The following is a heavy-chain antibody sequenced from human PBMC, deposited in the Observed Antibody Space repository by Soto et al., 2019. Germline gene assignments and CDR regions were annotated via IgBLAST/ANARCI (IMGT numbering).Heavy chain of an antibody. CDR2: MSGSTGST. Sequence: EVQLLESGGGLVQPGGSLRLSCAASGFTFSSYDMSWVRQAPGKGLEWVSTMSGSTGSTYYGDSVKGRFTISRDSSKSTLYLQMDSLRAEDTAVYYCAKENDDWGQGTLVTVSS. CDR3: AKENDD. J-gene: IGHJ4*02. CDR1: GFTFSSYD. V-gene: IGHV3-23*01.